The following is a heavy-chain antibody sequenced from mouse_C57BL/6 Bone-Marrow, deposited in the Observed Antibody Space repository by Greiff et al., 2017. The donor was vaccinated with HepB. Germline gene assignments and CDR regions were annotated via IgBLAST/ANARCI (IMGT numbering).Heavy chain of an antibody. Sequence: QVQLQQSGAELVKPGASVKMSCKASGYTFTTYPIEWMKQNHGKSLEWIGNFHPYNDDTKYNEKFKGKATLTVEKSSSTVYLELSRLTSDDSAVYYCARRKYDYDAREGYYFDYWGQGTTLTVSS. CDR1: GYTFTTYP. V-gene: IGHV1-47*01. CDR2: FHPYNDDT. J-gene: IGHJ2*01. D-gene: IGHD2-4*01. CDR3: ARRKYDYDAREGYYFDY.